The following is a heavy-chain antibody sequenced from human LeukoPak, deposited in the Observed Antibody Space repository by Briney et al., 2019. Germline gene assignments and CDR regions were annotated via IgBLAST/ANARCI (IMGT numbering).Heavy chain of an antibody. V-gene: IGHV4-61*01. CDR3: ARDRGYGGNSMGYYYYGMDV. J-gene: IGHJ6*02. Sequence: SETLSLTCTVSGGSFSSGSYYWSWIRQPPGKGLEWIGHIYYSGSTNNNPSLKSRVTISVDTSKNQFSLKLSSVTAADTAVYYCARDRGYGGNSMGYYYYGMDVWGQGTTVTVSS. D-gene: IGHD4-23*01. CDR1: GGSFSSGSYY. CDR2: IYYSGST.